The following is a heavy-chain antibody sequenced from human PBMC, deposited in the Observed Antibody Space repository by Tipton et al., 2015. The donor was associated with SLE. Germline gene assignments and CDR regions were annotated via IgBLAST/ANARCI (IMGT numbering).Heavy chain of an antibody. Sequence: TLSLTCAVSGYSIHSGYYWGWIRQSPVKGLEWIGIVYRTAYYNPSLKSRVTASVETSKNEVSLKLNSVTASDPAVYYCVSGVGNTGRFHYWGQGALVTVSS. CDR1: GYSIHSGYY. CDR2: VYRTA. J-gene: IGHJ4*02. CDR3: VSGVGNTGRFHY. D-gene: IGHD1-14*01. V-gene: IGHV4-38-2*01.